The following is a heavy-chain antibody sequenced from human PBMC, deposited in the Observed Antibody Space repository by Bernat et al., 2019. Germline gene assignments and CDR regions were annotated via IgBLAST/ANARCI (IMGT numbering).Heavy chain of an antibody. CDR1: GFTFSSYG. CDR3: AKDGDSSGCIDY. D-gene: IGHD6-19*01. J-gene: IGHJ4*02. CDR2: ISYDGSNK. Sequence: VQLAESGGGLVQPGGSLRLSCAASGFTFSSYGMHWVRQAPGKGLEWVAVISYDGSNKYYADSVKGRFTISRDNSKNTLYLQMNSLRAEDTAVYYCAKDGDSSGCIDYWGQGTLVTVSS. V-gene: IGHV3-30*18.